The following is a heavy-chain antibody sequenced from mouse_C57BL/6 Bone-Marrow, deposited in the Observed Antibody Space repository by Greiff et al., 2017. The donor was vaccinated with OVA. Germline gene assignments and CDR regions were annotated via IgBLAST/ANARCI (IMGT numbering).Heavy chain of an antibody. CDR1: GFNIKDYY. V-gene: IGHV14-1*01. J-gene: IGHJ3*01. D-gene: IGHD1-1*01. CDR2: IDPEDGDT. CDR3: TTIRYYYGSSGSSWFAY. Sequence: EVQLQQSGAELVRPGASVKLSCTASGFNIKDYYMHWVKQRPEQGLEWIGRIDPEDGDTEYAPKFQGKATMTADTSSNTAYLQLSSLTSEDTAVYYCTTIRYYYGSSGSSWFAYWGQGTLVTVSA.